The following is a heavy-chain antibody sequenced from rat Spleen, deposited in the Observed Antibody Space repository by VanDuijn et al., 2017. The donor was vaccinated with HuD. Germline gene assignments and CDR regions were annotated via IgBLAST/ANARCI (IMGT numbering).Heavy chain of an antibody. CDR3: TRGGVGVTTSVMDA. J-gene: IGHJ4*01. D-gene: IGHD1-9*01. Sequence: EVQLVESGGGLVQPGRSMKLSCAASGFTFSNYDMAWVRQAPTKGLEWVASISYDGGSTYYRDSVKGRNTISRDNAKSTLFLQMDSLRSEDTATYYCTRGGVGVTTSVMDAWGQGASVTVSS. CDR1: GFTFSNYD. CDR2: ISYDGGST. V-gene: IGHV5-20*01.